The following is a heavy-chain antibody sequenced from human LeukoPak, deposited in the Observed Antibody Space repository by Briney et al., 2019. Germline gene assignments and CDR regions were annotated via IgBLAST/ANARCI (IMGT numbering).Heavy chain of an antibody. D-gene: IGHD2-15*01. CDR2: IYASGST. J-gene: IGHJ3*02. CDR1: GGSISSGSYY. CDR3: ARDLGGFVDDAFDI. V-gene: IGHV4-61*02. Sequence: SQTLSLTCTVSGGSISSGSYYWSWIRQPAGKGLEWIGRIYASGSTNYNPSLKSRVTVSVDTSKNQFSLKLSSVTAADTAVYYCARDLGGFVDDAFDIWGQGTMVTVSS.